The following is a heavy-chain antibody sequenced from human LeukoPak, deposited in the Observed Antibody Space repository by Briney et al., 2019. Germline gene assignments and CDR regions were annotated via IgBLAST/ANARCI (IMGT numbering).Heavy chain of an antibody. Sequence: SVKVSCKASGYTFTSYYIHWVRQAPGQGLEWMGGIIPIFGTANYAQKFQGRVTITADKSTSTAYMELSSLRSEDTAVYYCARHYYDSSGYYYWYFQHWGQGTLVTVSS. V-gene: IGHV1-69*06. D-gene: IGHD3-22*01. CDR2: IIPIFGTA. CDR1: GYTFTSYY. J-gene: IGHJ1*01. CDR3: ARHYYDSSGYYYWYFQH.